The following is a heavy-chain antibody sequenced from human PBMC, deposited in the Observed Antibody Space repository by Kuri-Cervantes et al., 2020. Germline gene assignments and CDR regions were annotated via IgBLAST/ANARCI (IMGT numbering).Heavy chain of an antibody. CDR1: GDTFNTYG. J-gene: IGHJ1*01. D-gene: IGHD2-21*02. V-gene: IGHV1-69*10. CDR2: IIPIFGIA. Sequence: SVKVSCKASGDTFNTYGISWVRQAPGQGLEWMGGIIPIFGIANYAQKLQGRVTMTTDTSTSTAHMELRSLRSDDTAVYYCARGGVSTAPTAEYFQDWGQGTLVTVSS. CDR3: ARGGVSTAPTAEYFQD.